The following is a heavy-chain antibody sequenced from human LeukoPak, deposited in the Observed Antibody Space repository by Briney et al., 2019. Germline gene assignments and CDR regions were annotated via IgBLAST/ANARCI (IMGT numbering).Heavy chain of an antibody. Sequence: GGSLRLSCAASGFTFSSYSMAWVRQAPGKGLVWVSSISGSSRHIHYTDSEEGRFTISKDNAKDSLNLQINSLRDEDTAVYSGARLGLGTYDYVWGSYRYFGHWGHGILVTVSS. D-gene: IGHD3-16*02. CDR3: ARLGLGTYDYVWGSYRYFGH. CDR2: ISGSSRHI. J-gene: IGHJ4*01. V-gene: IGHV3-21*01. CDR1: GFTFSSYS.